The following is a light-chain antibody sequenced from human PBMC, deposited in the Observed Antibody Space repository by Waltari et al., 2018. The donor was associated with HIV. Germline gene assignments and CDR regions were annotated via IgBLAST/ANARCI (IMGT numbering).Light chain of an antibody. CDR3: QQYGSSPGT. CDR2: GAS. V-gene: IGKV3-20*01. J-gene: IGKJ2*01. Sequence: EIVLTQSPGTLSLSPGERATLSCWASETVNRNYLAWYQQKPGQASRLLIYGASSRATGIPDRFSGSGSGTDFTLTISRLESEDFAVYYCQQYGSSPGTFGQGTKLEIK. CDR1: ETVNRNY.